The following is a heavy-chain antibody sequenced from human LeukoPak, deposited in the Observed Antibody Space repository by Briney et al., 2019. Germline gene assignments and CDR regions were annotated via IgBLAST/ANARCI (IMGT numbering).Heavy chain of an antibody. Sequence: GGSLRLSCAASGFTFSNFWMNWVRQAPGNALEWVAYIRKDGSEKYYVDSVKGRFTISRDNAKSSLYLQMNSLRAEDTAVYYCARHTSGQSFDYWGQGTLVTVSS. D-gene: IGHD6-19*01. J-gene: IGHJ4*02. CDR2: IRKDGSEK. V-gene: IGHV3-7*03. CDR3: ARHTSGQSFDY. CDR1: GFTFSNFW.